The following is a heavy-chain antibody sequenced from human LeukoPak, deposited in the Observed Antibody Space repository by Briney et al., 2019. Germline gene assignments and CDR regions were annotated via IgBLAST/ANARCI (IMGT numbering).Heavy chain of an antibody. CDR3: ARRYDSRGPVAFDF. V-gene: IGHV1-2*02. CDR2: INPNIGTT. J-gene: IGHJ3*01. Sequence: ASVKVPCEASGYTFTDHTIHWVRQAPAQGLEWMGWINPNIGTTNYAKRFQGRLTVTRDTYINTAFMELSSLNPDDTAVFYFARRYDSRGPVAFDFWGQGTLVTVSS. CDR1: GYTFTDHT. D-gene: IGHD3-22*01.